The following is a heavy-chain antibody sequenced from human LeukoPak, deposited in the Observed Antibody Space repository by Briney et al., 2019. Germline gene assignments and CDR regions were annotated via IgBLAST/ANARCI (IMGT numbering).Heavy chain of an antibody. J-gene: IGHJ4*02. D-gene: IGHD2-15*01. CDR1: GGSISSSSYY. V-gene: IGHV4-39*07. Sequence: SETLSLTCTVSGGSISSSSYYWGWIRQPPGKGLEWIGSIYYSGSTYYNPSLKSRVTISVDTSKNQFSLKLSSVTAADTAVYYCARDVGGLVDYWGQGTLVTVSS. CDR2: IYYSGST. CDR3: ARDVGGLVDY.